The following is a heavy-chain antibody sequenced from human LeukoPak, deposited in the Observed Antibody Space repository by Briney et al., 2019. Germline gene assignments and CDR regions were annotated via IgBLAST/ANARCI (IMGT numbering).Heavy chain of an antibody. CDR3: ARAHDYYDSSGYYPFDY. J-gene: IGHJ4*02. CDR1: GGSFSGYY. V-gene: IGHV4-34*01. D-gene: IGHD3-22*01. Sequence: PSETLSLTCAVYGGSFSGYYWSWIRQPPGKGLEWIGEINHSGSTNYNPSLKSRVTISVDTSKNQFSLKLSSVTAADTAVYYCARAHDYYDSSGYYPFDYWGQGTLVTVSS. CDR2: INHSGST.